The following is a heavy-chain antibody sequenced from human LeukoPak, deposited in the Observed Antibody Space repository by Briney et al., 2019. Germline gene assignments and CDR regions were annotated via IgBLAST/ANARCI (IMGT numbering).Heavy chain of an antibody. V-gene: IGHV4-39*07. Sequence: SETLSLTCTVSGGSISSSSYYWGWIRQPPGKGLEWIGSIYYSGSTYYNPSLKSRVTISVDTSKNQFSLKLSSVTAADTAVYYCARGYSTLPYWGQGTLVTVSS. J-gene: IGHJ4*02. CDR3: ARGYSTLPY. CDR2: IYYSGST. CDR1: GGSISSSSYY. D-gene: IGHD6-13*01.